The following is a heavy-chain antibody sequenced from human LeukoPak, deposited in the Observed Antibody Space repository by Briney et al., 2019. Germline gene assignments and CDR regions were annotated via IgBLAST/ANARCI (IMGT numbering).Heavy chain of an antibody. CDR2: NSGSGGTT. CDR3: ARILTAMDGY. D-gene: IGHD5-18*01. CDR1: GFKFTSYA. Sequence: GGSLRLSCAASGFKFTSYAMSWVRQAPGKGLEWVSGNSGSGGTTYYADSVKGRFTISRDKSKNTLYLQMNSLRAEDTAVYYCARILTAMDGYWGQGTLVTVSS. V-gene: IGHV3-23*01. J-gene: IGHJ4*02.